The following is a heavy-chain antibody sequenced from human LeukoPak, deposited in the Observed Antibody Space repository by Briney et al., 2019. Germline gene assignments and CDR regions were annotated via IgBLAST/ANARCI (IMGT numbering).Heavy chain of an antibody. CDR1: GGSISSSSYY. J-gene: IGHJ3*02. CDR3: ARDKFPLVGATGDDAFDI. CDR2: IYYSGST. V-gene: IGHV4-39*07. D-gene: IGHD1-26*01. Sequence: PSETLSLTCTVSGGSISSSSYYWGWIRQPPGKGLEWIGSIYYSGSTNYNPSLKSRVTISVDKSKNQFSLKLSSVTAADTAVYYCARDKFPLVGATGDDAFDIWGQGTMVAVSS.